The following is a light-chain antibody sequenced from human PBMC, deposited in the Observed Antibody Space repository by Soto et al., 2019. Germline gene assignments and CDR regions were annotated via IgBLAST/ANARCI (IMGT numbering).Light chain of an antibody. Sequence: EIVMTQSPATLSVSPGERATLSCRASQRVSRNLAWYQQKPGQAPRPLIYDASTRATGIPDRFSGSGSETEFTLTISSLQSEDYAIYYCQQYNNWPPWTSGQGTKVDIK. V-gene: IGKV3-15*01. CDR3: QQYNNWPPWT. CDR1: QRVSRN. CDR2: DAS. J-gene: IGKJ1*01.